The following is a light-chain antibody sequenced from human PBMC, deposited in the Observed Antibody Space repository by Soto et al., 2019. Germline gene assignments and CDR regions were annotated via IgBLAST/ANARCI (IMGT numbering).Light chain of an antibody. CDR1: TGAVTSGYY. CDR2: STS. CDR3: LLYYGGTQLNAV. J-gene: IGLJ2*01. V-gene: IGLV7-43*01. Sequence: QAVVTQEPSLTVSPGGTVTLTCASSTGAVTSGYYPNWFQQKPGQAPRPLIYSTSNKHSWTPARFSGSLLGGKAALTLSGVQPEDEAEYYCLLYYGGTQLNAVFGGGTKVTVL.